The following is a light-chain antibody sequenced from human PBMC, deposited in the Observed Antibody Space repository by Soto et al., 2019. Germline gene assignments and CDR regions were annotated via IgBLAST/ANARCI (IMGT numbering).Light chain of an antibody. CDR1: QGISNY. CDR2: AAS. Sequence: DIQMTQSPSSLSASVGNRVSITCRASQGISNYLAWYQQKPGKVPKVLMYAASTLQPGVPSRFSGSGSGTDFTLTISSLQPDDIATYYGQNYDSAAITFGRGTRLEI. J-gene: IGKJ5*01. V-gene: IGKV1-27*01. CDR3: QNYDSAAIT.